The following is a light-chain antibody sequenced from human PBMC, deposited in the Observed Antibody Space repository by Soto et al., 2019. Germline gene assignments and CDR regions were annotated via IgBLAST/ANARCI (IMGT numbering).Light chain of an antibody. CDR2: GAS. Sequence: EIALTQTPGTLSLSPGERATLSCRASQSVTSSHLAWYQQKPGQAPRLLIYGASTRATGIPDRFSGSGSDTDFSLTIRSLRPDDFATYYCQQYNDYSAWTFGQGTKVEIK. CDR3: QQYNDYSAWT. V-gene: IGKV3-20*01. CDR1: QSVTSSH. J-gene: IGKJ1*01.